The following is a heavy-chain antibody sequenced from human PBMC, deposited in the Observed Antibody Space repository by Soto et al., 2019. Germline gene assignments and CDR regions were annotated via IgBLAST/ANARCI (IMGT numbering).Heavy chain of an antibody. CDR1: GYTFTSYA. J-gene: IGHJ4*02. Sequence: ASVKVSCKASGYTFTSYAMHWVRQAPGQGLEWMGWISADNGNTNYSQKLQGRVTMTTDTSTSTAYMELRSLRSDDTAVYYCARGDWLFDYWGQGTLVTVSS. D-gene: IGHD3-9*01. CDR2: ISADNGNT. V-gene: IGHV1-18*01. CDR3: ARGDWLFDY.